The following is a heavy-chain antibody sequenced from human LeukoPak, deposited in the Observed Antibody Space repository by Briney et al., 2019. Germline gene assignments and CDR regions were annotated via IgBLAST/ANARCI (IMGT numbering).Heavy chain of an antibody. D-gene: IGHD2-15*01. J-gene: IGHJ4*02. Sequence: GASVKVSYKASGGTFSSYAISWVRQAPGQGLEWMGGIIPIFGTANYAQKFQGRVTITADESTSTAYMELSSLRSEDTAVYYCARVSRGGYCSGGSCYYFDYWGQGTLVTVSS. CDR3: ARVSRGGYCSGGSCYYFDY. CDR1: GGTFSSYA. V-gene: IGHV1-69*01. CDR2: IIPIFGTA.